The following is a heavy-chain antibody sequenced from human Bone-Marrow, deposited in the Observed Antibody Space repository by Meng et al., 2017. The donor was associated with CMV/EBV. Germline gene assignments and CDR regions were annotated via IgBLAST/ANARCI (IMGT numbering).Heavy chain of an antibody. CDR1: GFTFSGSA. D-gene: IGHD3-16*01. J-gene: IGHJ4*02. Sequence: GESLKISCAASGFTFSGSAMHWVRQASGKGLEWVGRIRTKANNYATAYAASVKGRFTISRDDSKNTAYLQANSLKTEDTAMYYCTSFDEDPKGLNYCGQGTVVTVSS. CDR3: TSFDEDPKGLNY. CDR2: IRTKANNYAT. V-gene: IGHV3-73*01.